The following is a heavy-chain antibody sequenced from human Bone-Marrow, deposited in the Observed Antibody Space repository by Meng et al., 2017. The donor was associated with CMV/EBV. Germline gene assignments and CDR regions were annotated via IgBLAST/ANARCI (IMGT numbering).Heavy chain of an antibody. V-gene: IGHV3-66*02. J-gene: IGHJ2*01. D-gene: IGHD6-13*01. Sequence: GESLKISCAASGLTVSGNDMTWVRQAPGKGLEWVSLIHRDGNSYYGDSVKGRFTSSRDSSMNTLYLQMNSLKTEDTAVYYCATFKQQSVGGTYWYSDLCGRGTLVTVSS. CDR3: ATFKQQSVGGTYWYSDL. CDR2: IHRDGNS. CDR1: GLTVSGND.